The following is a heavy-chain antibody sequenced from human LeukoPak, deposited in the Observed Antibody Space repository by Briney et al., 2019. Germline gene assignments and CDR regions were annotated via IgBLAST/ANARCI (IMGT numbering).Heavy chain of an antibody. Sequence: GGSLRLSCAASGFTFSSYAMSWVRRAPGKGLEWVSAISGSGGSTYYADSVKGRFTISRDNSKNTLYLQMNSLGAEDTAVYYCAKAWVVPAAKGYWGQGTLVTVSS. V-gene: IGHV3-23*01. CDR2: ISGSGGST. J-gene: IGHJ4*02. CDR3: AKAWVVPAAKGY. D-gene: IGHD2-2*01. CDR1: GFTFSSYA.